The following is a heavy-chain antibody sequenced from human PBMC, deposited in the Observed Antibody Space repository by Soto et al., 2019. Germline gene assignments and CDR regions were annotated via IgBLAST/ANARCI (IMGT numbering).Heavy chain of an antibody. V-gene: IGHV4-39*01. Sequence: QLQLQESGPGLVKPSETLSLTCTVSGGSISSSSYYWGWIRQPPGKGREWIGSIYYSGSTYYNPSLKSRVTISVDTSKNQFSLKLSSVTAADTAVYYCARGSYSSSSNWFDPWGQGTLVTVSS. CDR3: ARGSYSSSSNWFDP. CDR1: GGSISSSSYY. D-gene: IGHD6-6*01. CDR2: IYYSGST. J-gene: IGHJ5*02.